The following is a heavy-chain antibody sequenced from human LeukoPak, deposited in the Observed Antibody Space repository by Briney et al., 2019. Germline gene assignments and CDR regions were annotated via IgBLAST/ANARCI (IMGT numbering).Heavy chain of an antibody. CDR3: ATTYGGQLGYFDY. D-gene: IGHD4-23*01. V-gene: IGHV5-51*01. J-gene: IGHJ4*02. CDR2: IHPGDSDT. Sequence: GESLKISCKGPGYTFTSYWIAWVRQMPGKGLEWMGIIHPGDSDTRYSPSFQGQVTISADKSIATAYLQWNSLKASDTAMYYCATTYGGQLGYFDYWGLGTLVTVSS. CDR1: GYTFTSYW.